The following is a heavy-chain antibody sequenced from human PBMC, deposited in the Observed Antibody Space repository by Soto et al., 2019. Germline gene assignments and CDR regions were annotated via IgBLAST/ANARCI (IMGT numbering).Heavy chain of an antibody. CDR1: GYSFTSYW. V-gene: IGHV5-51*01. D-gene: IGHD2-15*01. J-gene: IGHJ6*02. CDR3: ARQDIVGPYYYYYYGMDV. CDR2: IYPGDSDT. Sequence: PGESLKISCKGSGYSFTSYWIGWVRQMPGKGLEWMGIIYPGDSDTRYSPSFQGQVTISADKSISTAYLQWSSLKASDTAMYYCARQDIVGPYYYYYYGMDVWGQGTTVTVSS.